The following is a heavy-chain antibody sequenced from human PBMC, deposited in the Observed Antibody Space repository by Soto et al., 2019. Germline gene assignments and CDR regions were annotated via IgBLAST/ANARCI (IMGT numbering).Heavy chain of an antibody. CDR2: INEDGTDK. J-gene: IGHJ6*02. V-gene: IGHV3-7*05. CDR1: EFSFSSYW. Sequence: ESGGGLVQPGGSLRVSCAASEFSFSSYWMSWVRQAPGKGLEWVADINEDGTDKYYADAVKGRFTISRDNAKNSLYLQMNNLRAGYTAVYFCAKSAVVRTFHYGMDVWGQGTTVTVSS. CDR3: AKSAVVRTFHYGMDV. D-gene: IGHD2-15*01.